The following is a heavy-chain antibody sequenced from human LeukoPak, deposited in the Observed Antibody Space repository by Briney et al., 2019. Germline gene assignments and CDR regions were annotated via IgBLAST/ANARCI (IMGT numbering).Heavy chain of an antibody. CDR2: IYYSGST. Sequence: PSETLSLTCTVSGGSISSGGYYWSWIRQHPGKGLEWIGYIYYSGSTYYNPSLKSRVTISVDTSKNQFSLKLSSVTAADTAVYYCASGGRSSSWYWFDPWGQGTLVTVSS. CDR1: GGSISSGGYY. J-gene: IGHJ5*02. D-gene: IGHD6-13*01. V-gene: IGHV4-31*03. CDR3: ASGGRSSSWYWFDP.